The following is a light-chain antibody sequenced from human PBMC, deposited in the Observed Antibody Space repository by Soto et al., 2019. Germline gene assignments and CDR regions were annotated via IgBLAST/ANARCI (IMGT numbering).Light chain of an antibody. Sequence: QSALTQPPSASGSPGQSVTISCTGTSSDVGGYVYVSWYQQHPGKVPKLVIYEVSKRPSGVPDRFSGSKSGNTASLTISGLHADDEADYYCSSYAGSKSVFGTGTKLTVL. CDR3: SSYAGSKSV. V-gene: IGLV2-8*01. CDR1: SSDVGGYVY. J-gene: IGLJ1*01. CDR2: EVS.